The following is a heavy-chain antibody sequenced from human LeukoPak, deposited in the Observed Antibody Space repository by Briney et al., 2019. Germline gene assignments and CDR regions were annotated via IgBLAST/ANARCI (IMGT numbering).Heavy chain of an antibody. J-gene: IGHJ4*02. CDR1: GYPFISYS. CDR3: ARDRGYFYDQLDY. CDR2: ISVSGGVG. D-gene: IGHD2/OR15-2a*01. Sequence: GVLRLSCVASGYPFISYSMNWIRQAPGKGLEWVSYISVSGGVGSYADSVKGRFTISRDDAKNSLYLQMNSLKDEDTAVYYCARDRGYFYDQLDYWGQGTLVTVSS. V-gene: IGHV3-48*02.